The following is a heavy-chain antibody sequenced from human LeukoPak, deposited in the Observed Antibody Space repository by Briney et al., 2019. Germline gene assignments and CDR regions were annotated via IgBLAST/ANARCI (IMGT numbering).Heavy chain of an antibody. J-gene: IGHJ3*02. V-gene: IGHV3-48*01. CDR2: ISRSSTTI. CDR1: GFTFSSYS. CDR3: ARDGPVFDAFDI. D-gene: IGHD3/OR15-3a*01. Sequence: GGSLRLSCAVSGFTFSSYSMNWVRQAPGKGLEWLSYISRSSTTIYYLDSVKGRFTISRDNARNSLYLQMNSLRVEDTAVYYCARDGPVFDAFDIWGQGTMVTVSS.